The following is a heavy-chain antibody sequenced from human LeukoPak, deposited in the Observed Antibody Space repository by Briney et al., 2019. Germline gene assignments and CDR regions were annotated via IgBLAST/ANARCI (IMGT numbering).Heavy chain of an antibody. CDR3: ARGKDYGFDY. Sequence: SETLSLTCIVSGGSISSDYWNWIRQPPGKGLEWIGYIYYSGSTNYNPSLKSRVTISVDTSKIQFSLKLSSVTAADTAVYYCARGKDYGFDYWGQGTLVTVSS. CDR1: GGSISSDY. V-gene: IGHV4-59*01. J-gene: IGHJ4*02. CDR2: IYYSGST. D-gene: IGHD4-17*01.